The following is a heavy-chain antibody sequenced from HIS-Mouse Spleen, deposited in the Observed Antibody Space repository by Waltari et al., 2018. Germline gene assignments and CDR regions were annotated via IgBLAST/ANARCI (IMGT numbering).Heavy chain of an antibody. CDR2: IYYSGST. Sequence: QLQLQESGPGLVKPSATLSLTCTVSGGPISRRSYYWRWIRQPPGKGLEWIGSIYYSGSTYYNPSLKSRVTISVDTSKNQFSLKLSSVTAADTAVYYCAREIPYSSSWYDWYFDLWGRGTLVTVSS. CDR1: GGPISRRSYY. J-gene: IGHJ2*01. CDR3: AREIPYSSSWYDWYFDL. D-gene: IGHD6-13*01. V-gene: IGHV4-39*07.